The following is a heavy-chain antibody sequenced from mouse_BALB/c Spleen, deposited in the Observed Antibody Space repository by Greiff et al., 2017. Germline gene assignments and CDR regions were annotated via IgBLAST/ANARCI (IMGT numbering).Heavy chain of an antibody. CDR3: GRGYGSSLHFDY. D-gene: IGHD1-1*01. CDR2: IYPGSGST. CDR1: GYTFTSYW. J-gene: IGHJ2*01. Sequence: LQQPGSELVRPGASVKLSCKASGYTFTSYWMHWVKQRPGQGLEWIGNIYPGSGSTNYDEKFKSKATLTVDTSSSTAYMQLSSLTSEDSAVYYCGRGYGSSLHFDYWGQGTTLTVSS. V-gene: IGHV1S22*01.